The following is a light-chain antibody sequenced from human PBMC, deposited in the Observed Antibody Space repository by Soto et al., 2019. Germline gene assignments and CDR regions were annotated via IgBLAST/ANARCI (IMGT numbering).Light chain of an antibody. CDR2: GAS. Sequence: DIVMTQSPASLSVSPGDRATLSCRASQSAGSNLDWYQQKPGQAPRLLIYGASSRATGIPARFSGSGSGTEFTLTISSLQSEDFAVYYCQQYDNWPPTFGQGTKVDI. CDR1: QSAGSN. J-gene: IGKJ1*01. V-gene: IGKV3-15*01. CDR3: QQYDNWPPT.